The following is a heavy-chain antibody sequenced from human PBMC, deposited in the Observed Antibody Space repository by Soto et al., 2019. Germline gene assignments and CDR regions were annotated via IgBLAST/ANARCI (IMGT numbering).Heavy chain of an antibody. CDR1: GFTFSNAW. CDR3: NARAQKLPPPSNYDY. J-gene: IGHJ4*02. CDR2: IKSKTDGGTT. V-gene: IGHV3-15*07. D-gene: IGHD4-4*01. Sequence: GGSLRLSCAASGFTFSNAWMNWISQAQGKGLEWVGRIKSKTDGGTTDYGAPVKGRFTISRDDSKNTLYLQMNSLKTEDTALYYCNARAQKLPPPSNYDYWGQGNPVTGSS.